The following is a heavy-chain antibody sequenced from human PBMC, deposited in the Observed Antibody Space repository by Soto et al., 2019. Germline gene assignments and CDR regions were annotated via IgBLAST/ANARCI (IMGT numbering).Heavy chain of an antibody. CDR3: ARHGGVEDYIWGSYRYKGLDY. Sequence: SETLSLTCTVSGGSISSSSYYWGWIRQPPGKGLEWIGSIYYSGSTYYNPSLKSRVTISVDTSKNQFSLKLSSVTAADTAVYYCARHGGVEDYIWGSYRYKGLDYWGQGTLVTVSS. J-gene: IGHJ4*02. V-gene: IGHV4-39*01. D-gene: IGHD3-16*02. CDR2: IYYSGST. CDR1: GGSISSSSYY.